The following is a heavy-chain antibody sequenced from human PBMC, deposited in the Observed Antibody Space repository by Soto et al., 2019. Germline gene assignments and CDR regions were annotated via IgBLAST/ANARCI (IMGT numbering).Heavy chain of an antibody. CDR2: INDGGSA. Sequence: QVQLQQWGAGLLKPSETLSLTCAVYGGSFSGYSWTWIRQSPGKGLEWIGQINDGGSANYNPSLKSRVPLSVDSSNNEFFLELSSVTAADTAVYYCARGLFSETHYSGGWYFFDYWGQGTLVTVSS. D-gene: IGHD1-26*01. V-gene: IGHV4-34*01. CDR3: ARGLFSETHYSGGWYFFDY. CDR1: GGSFSGYS. J-gene: IGHJ4*02.